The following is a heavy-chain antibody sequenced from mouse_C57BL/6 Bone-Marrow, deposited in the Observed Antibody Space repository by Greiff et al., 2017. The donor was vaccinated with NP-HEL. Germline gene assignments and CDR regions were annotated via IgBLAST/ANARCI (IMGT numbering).Heavy chain of an antibody. V-gene: IGHV14-4*01. D-gene: IGHD1-1*01. CDR1: GLNIKDDY. CDR2: IDPENGDT. CDR3: TTGGSSPYAMDD. J-gene: IGHJ4*01. Sequence: VQLKQSGAELVRPGASVKLSCTVSGLNIKDDYMHWVKQRPEQGLEWIGWIDPENGDTEYASKFQGKATITADTSSNKAYLQLSSLTSEDTAVYYCTTGGSSPYAMDDWGQGTSVTVSS.